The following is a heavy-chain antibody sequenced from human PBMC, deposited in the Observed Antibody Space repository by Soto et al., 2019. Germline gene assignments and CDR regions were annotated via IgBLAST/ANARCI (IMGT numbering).Heavy chain of an antibody. CDR1: GYTFTSYA. V-gene: IGHV1-3*05. J-gene: IGHJ4*02. CDR2: INAGNGNT. D-gene: IGHD2-21*02. CDR3: ARAWVVVTAPDY. Sequence: QVQLVQSGAEEKKPGASGKVSCKSSGYTFTSYAMHWVRQAPGQRLEWRGRINAGNGNTQYSQKFQGRVTITRDTSASPAYMELSSLRSEDTAVYYCARAWVVVTAPDYWGQGTLVTVSS.